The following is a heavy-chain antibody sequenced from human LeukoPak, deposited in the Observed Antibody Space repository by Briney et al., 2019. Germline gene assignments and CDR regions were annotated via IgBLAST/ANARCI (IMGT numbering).Heavy chain of an antibody. Sequence: GASVKVSCKASGGTFSSYAISWVRQAPGQGLEWMGGIIPIFGTANYAQKFQGRVTITTDESTSTAYMELSSLRSEDTAVYYCAYWLLETIAAEYFQHWGQGTLVTVSS. J-gene: IGHJ1*01. CDR2: IIPIFGTA. CDR3: AYWLLETIAAEYFQH. CDR1: GGTFSSYA. V-gene: IGHV1-69*05. D-gene: IGHD3-9*01.